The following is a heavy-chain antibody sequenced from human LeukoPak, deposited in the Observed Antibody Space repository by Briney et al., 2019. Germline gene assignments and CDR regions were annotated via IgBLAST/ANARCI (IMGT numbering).Heavy chain of an antibody. CDR1: GGSISSGSYY. Sequence: PSQTLSLTCTVSGGSISSGSYYWSWIRQPAGKGLEWIGRIYTSGSTNYNPSLKSRVTISVDTSKNQFSLKLSSVTAADTAVYYCARGPGIAAAAYNWFDPWGQGTLVTVSS. CDR2: IYTSGST. V-gene: IGHV4-61*02. D-gene: IGHD6-13*01. J-gene: IGHJ5*02. CDR3: ARGPGIAAAAYNWFDP.